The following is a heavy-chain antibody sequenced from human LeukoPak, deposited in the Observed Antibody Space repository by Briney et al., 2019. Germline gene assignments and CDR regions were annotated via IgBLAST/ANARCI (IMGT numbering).Heavy chain of an antibody. V-gene: IGHV1-2*02. Sequence: GASVKVSCKASGYTFTDYYVHWVRQAPGQGLEWMGWINPNSGGTKYAQKFQGRVTMTRDTSINTAFTELTRLICDDTAIYYCAILYHRTTMATPGRYWGQGTLVTVSS. D-gene: IGHD2-8*01. J-gene: IGHJ4*02. CDR3: AILYHRTTMATPGRY. CDR2: INPNSGGT. CDR1: GYTFTDYY.